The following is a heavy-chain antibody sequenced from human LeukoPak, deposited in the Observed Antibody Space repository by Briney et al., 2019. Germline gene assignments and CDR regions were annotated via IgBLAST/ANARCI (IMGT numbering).Heavy chain of an antibody. J-gene: IGHJ5*02. D-gene: IGHD4-17*01. V-gene: IGHV5-51*01. Sequence: GESLKISCKGSGYSFTSYWIGWVRQMPGKGLEWMGIIYPGDSDTRYSPSFQGPVTISADKSISTAYMQWSSLEASDTAMYYCARSAYGDYGDNWFDPWGQGTLVTVSS. CDR1: GYSFTSYW. CDR3: ARSAYGDYGDNWFDP. CDR2: IYPGDSDT.